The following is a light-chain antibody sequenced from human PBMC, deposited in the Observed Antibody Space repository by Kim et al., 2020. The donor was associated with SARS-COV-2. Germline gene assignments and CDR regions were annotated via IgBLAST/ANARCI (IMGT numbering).Light chain of an antibody. CDR2: EVN. CDR1: SGDIGGYNF. Sequence: GQSVTISCTGTSGDIGGYNFVAWYQQHPGKAPKVMIYEVNKRPSGVPDRFSGSKSGNTASLTVSGLQAEDEADYYCSSYAGRQNLVFGGGTKVTVL. J-gene: IGLJ2*01. CDR3: SSYAGRQNLV. V-gene: IGLV2-8*01.